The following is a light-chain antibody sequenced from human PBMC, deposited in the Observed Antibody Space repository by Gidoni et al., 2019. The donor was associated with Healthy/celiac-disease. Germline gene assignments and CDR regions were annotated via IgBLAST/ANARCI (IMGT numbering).Light chain of an antibody. CDR1: SSDVGSYHL. Sequence: QSALPQPASVSVSPGQSITIPCTGTSSDVGSYHLVSWYQQHPGKAPNLMIYEVSKRPSGVSNRCSGSKSGNTASLAISGLQAEDEADYYCCSYAGSSTWVFGGGTKLTVL. J-gene: IGLJ3*02. CDR2: EVS. CDR3: CSYAGSSTWV. V-gene: IGLV2-23*02.